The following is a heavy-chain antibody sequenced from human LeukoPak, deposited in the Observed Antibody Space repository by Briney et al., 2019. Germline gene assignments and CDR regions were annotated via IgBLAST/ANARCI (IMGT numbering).Heavy chain of an antibody. D-gene: IGHD1-20*01. Sequence: SETLSLTCTVSGGSISSSSYYWGWIRQPPGKGLEWIGSIHYSGNTYYNPSLKSRVTISVDTSKNQFSLKLSSVTAADTAVYYCARIITENLRRFDYWGQGTLVTVSS. J-gene: IGHJ4*02. V-gene: IGHV4-39*01. CDR2: IHYSGNT. CDR1: GGSISSSSYY. CDR3: ARIITENLRRFDY.